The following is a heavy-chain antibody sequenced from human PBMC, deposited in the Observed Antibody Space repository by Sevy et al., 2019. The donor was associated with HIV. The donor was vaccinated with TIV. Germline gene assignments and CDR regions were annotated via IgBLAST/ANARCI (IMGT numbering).Heavy chain of an antibody. D-gene: IGHD6-13*01. CDR1: GFTFNRYS. Sequence: WGSLRLSCAASGFTFNRYSMHWVRQAPGKGLEWVATISFDATNKHYPDSVKGRFTISRDNFQNSLFLQMDSLRPEDTALYYCVRAIAADASLWGQGTLVTVSS. CDR3: VRAIAADASL. V-gene: IGHV3-30-3*01. CDR2: ISFDATNK. J-gene: IGHJ4*02.